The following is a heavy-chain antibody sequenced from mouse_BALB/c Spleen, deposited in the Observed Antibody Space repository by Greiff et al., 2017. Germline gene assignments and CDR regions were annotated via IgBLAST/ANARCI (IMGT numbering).Heavy chain of an antibody. J-gene: IGHJ4*01. V-gene: IGHV3-2*02. CDR2: ISYSGST. D-gene: IGHD2-3*01. Sequence: EVQRVESGPGLVKPSQSLSLTCTVTGYSITSDYAWNWIRQFPGNKLEWMGYISYSGSTSYNPSLKSRISITRDTSKNQFFLQLNSVTTEDTATYYCARLDGYYEAGAMDYWGQGTSVTVSS. CDR3: ARLDGYYEAGAMDY. CDR1: GYSITSDYA.